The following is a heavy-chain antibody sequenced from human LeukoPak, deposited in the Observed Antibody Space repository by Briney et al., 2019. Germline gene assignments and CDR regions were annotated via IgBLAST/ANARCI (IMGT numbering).Heavy chain of an antibody. CDR2: IYSGGKT. J-gene: IGHJ4*02. CDR1: GFTVSGNH. V-gene: IGHV3-53*01. CDR3: ARLTGSYYFDY. Sequence: GGSLRLSCAAFGFTVSGNHMTWVRQAPGKGLEWVSVIYSGGKTYYADSVKGRLTISRDNSKNTLYLQMNTLRAEDTAVYYCARLTGSYYFDYWGQGTLVTVSS. D-gene: IGHD3-9*01.